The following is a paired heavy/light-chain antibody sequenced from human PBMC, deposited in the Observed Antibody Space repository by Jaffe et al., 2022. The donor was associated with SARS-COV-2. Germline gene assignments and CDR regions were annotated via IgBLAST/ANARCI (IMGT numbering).Heavy chain of an antibody. CDR3: ASVYYDILTGFPHFDY. D-gene: IGHD3-9*01. J-gene: IGHJ4*02. CDR1: GGSISNNNYY. V-gene: IGHV4-39*01. Sequence: QLQLQESGPGLVKPSETLSLTCSVSGGSISNNNYYWGWIRQPPGKGLEWIGSVFFSGGTYYNPSLKTRFTISIDTSKNQFSLKLSSVTAADTAVYYCASVYYDILTGFPHFDYWGQGSLVTVSS. CDR2: VFFSGGT.
Light chain of an antibody. J-gene: IGLJ3*02. CDR1: KLGNKY. Sequence: SYEVTQPPSVSVSPGQTASITCSGDKLGNKYACWYQQKPGQSPVLVIYQDNKRPSGIPERFSGSNSGNTATLTISGTQAMDEADYYCQAWDSSTAVFGGGTKLTVL. CDR2: QDN. V-gene: IGLV3-1*01. CDR3: QAWDSSTAV.